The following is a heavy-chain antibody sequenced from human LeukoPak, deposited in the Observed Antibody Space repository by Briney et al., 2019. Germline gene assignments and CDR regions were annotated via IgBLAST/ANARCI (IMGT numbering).Heavy chain of an antibody. V-gene: IGHV4-34*01. Sequence: SETLSLTCAVYGGSFSGYYWSWIRQPPGKGLEWIGEINHSGSTNYNPSLKSRVTISVDTSKNQFSLKLSSVTAADTAVYYCARTRRSSGSRDYWGQGTLVTVSS. D-gene: IGHD6-19*01. CDR2: INHSGST. CDR1: GGSFSGYY. CDR3: ARTRRSSGSRDY. J-gene: IGHJ4*02.